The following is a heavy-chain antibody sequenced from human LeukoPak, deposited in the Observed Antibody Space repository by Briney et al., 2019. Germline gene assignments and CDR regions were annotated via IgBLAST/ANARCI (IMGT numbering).Heavy chain of an antibody. D-gene: IGHD1-20*01. CDR3: ARTHIPGTGYFDY. CDR1: GGSISSGAYY. CDR2: IYYSGSP. V-gene: IGHV4-31*03. J-gene: IGHJ4*02. Sequence: SETLSLTCTGSGGSISSGAYYWSWVRQHPGKGLEWIAYIYYSGSPYYNLSLKSRVTISVDTSNNQFSLKLSSVTAADTAVYYCARTHIPGTGYFDYWGQGTLVTVSS.